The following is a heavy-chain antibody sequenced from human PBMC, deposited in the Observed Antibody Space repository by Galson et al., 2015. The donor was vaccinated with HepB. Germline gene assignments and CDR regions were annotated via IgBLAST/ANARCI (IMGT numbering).Heavy chain of an antibody. CDR2: ITSSSTHI. D-gene: IGHD4-23*01. J-gene: IGHJ4*02. CDR1: GFTFHDYA. V-gene: IGHV3-9*01. Sequence: SLRLSCAASGFTFHDYAMHWVRQAPGKGLEWVAGITSSSTHIHYADSVEGRFTISRDDAQNSLYLQMNSLRVEDTALYYCTKATGGATGDFRFWGQGTLVTVSS. CDR3: TKATGGATGDFRF.